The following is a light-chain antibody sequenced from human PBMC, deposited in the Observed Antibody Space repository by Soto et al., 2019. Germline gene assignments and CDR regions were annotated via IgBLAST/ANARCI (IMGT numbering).Light chain of an antibody. V-gene: IGKV1-5*03. J-gene: IGKJ1*01. CDR3: QHYNSYSEA. Sequence: DIQMTQSPSTLSGSVGDRVTITCRASQNINSWLAWYQQKPGKAPKLLIYKASTLKSGVPSRFSGSGSGTEFTLTISRLQPDDLATYYCQHYNSYSEAFGQGTKVELK. CDR2: KAS. CDR1: QNINSW.